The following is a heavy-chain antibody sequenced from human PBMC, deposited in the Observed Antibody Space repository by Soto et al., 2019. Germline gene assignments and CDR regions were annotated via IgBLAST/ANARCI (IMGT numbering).Heavy chain of an antibody. V-gene: IGHV1-8*01. Sequence: QVQLVQSGAEVKEPGASVRVSCKASGYTFINYDIHWVRQAPGQGLEWMGWMNPKSGNTGYGQKFGGRGNLTRYTSISTGYLEMGRPRSEDTGGDYLANSPSRVGRTYFVGGWCDSWGQGTLVTVSS. CDR1: GYTFINYD. J-gene: IGHJ5*01. D-gene: IGHD3-16*01. CDR2: MNPKSGNT. CDR3: ANSPSRVGRTYFVGGWCDS.